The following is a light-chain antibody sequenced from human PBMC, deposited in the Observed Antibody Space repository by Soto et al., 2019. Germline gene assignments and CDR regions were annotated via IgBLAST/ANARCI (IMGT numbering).Light chain of an antibody. J-gene: IGKJ1*01. CDR3: QQYGTSPPWT. V-gene: IGKV3-20*01. Sequence: EIVLTQSPGTLSSSPGERATLSCRARQTVSSSYLAWYQQKTGPAPRLLIYGASSRATGIPDRFSGSGSGTDFTLTISRLEPEDFAVYYCQQYGTSPPWTFGQGTKVEIK. CDR2: GAS. CDR1: QTVSSSY.